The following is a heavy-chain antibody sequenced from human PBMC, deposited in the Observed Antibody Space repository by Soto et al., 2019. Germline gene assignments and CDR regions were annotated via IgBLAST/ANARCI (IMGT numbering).Heavy chain of an antibody. D-gene: IGHD3-10*01. CDR2: ISSSGLTT. J-gene: IGHJ5*01. V-gene: IGHV3-48*03. CDR1: GFNFRMYE. Sequence: SGGSLRLSCQAPGFNFRMYEMHWVRKAPGKGLEWVSYISSSGLTTYYADFAEGRFTISRDDAKDSLYLHLNSLRVGDTAVYYCARYGTRGDWWGLGTQVTVSS. CDR3: ARYGTRGDW.